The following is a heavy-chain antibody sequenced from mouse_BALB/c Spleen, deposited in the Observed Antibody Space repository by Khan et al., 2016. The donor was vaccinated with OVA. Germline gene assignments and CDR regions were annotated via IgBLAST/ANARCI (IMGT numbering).Heavy chain of an antibody. Sequence: VQLQESGPGLVAPSQSLSITCTISGFSLTNYGVHWVRQPPGKGLEWLVVIWSDGSTTYNSALKSRLTISKDNSESQVFLKMNSLQTDDTAMYFCARQPYYHYNIMDYWGKGTSGTGSS. CDR1: GFSLTNYG. CDR3: ARQPYYHYNIMDY. D-gene: IGHD2-10*01. J-gene: IGHJ4*01. V-gene: IGHV2-6-1*01. CDR2: IWSDGST.